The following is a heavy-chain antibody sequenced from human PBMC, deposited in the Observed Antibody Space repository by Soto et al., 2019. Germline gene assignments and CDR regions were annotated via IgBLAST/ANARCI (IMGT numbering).Heavy chain of an antibody. D-gene: IGHD2-15*01. V-gene: IGHV4-59*08. CDR1: GGSISSYY. CDR3: ARGTPSPLIVRSSRGPWFDP. Sequence: SGTLSLTCTVSGGSISSYYWSWIRQPPGKGLEWIGYMYYGGRTNYNPSLKSRVTISVDTSKMQVSLKLSSVTAADTAVYFYARGTPSPLIVRSSRGPWFDPWGQGTLVTVSS. CDR2: MYYGGRT. J-gene: IGHJ5*02.